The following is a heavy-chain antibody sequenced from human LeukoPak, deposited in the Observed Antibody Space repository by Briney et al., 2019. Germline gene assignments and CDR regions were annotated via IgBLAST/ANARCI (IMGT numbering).Heavy chain of an antibody. J-gene: IGHJ6*02. CDR3: ARDRVRYYYYYGMDV. Sequence: GGSLRLSCAASGFAFSSYEMNWVRQAPGKGLEWVSYISSSGSTIYYADSVKGRFTISRDNAKNSLYLQMNSLRAEDTAVYYCARDRVRYYYYYGMDVWGQGTTVTVSS. D-gene: IGHD1-1*01. V-gene: IGHV3-48*03. CDR2: ISSSGSTI. CDR1: GFAFSSYE.